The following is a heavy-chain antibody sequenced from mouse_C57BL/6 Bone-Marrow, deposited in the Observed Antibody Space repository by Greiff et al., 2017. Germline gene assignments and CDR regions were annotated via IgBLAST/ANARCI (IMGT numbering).Heavy chain of an antibody. CDR3: ARHYGNSAWFAY. V-gene: IGHV5-6*01. CDR1: GFTFSSYG. Sequence: EVQGVESGGDLVKPGGSLKLSCAASGFTFSSYGMSWVRQTPDKRLEWVATISSAGSYTYYPDSVKGRFTISRDTAKNTLYLQMSSRKSEDTAMYYCARHYGNSAWFAYWGQGTLVTVSA. D-gene: IGHD2-1*01. J-gene: IGHJ3*01. CDR2: ISSAGSYT.